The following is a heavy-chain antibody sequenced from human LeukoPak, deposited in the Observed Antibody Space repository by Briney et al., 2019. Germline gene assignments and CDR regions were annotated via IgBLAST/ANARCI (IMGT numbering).Heavy chain of an antibody. CDR1: GFTFSDHY. V-gene: IGHV3-72*01. J-gene: IGHJ3*02. CDR3: AREANYYDSSGYPYDAFDI. D-gene: IGHD3-22*01. CDR2: TRNKANSYIT. Sequence: GGSLRLSCAASGFTFSDHYMDWVRQAPGKGLEWVGRTRNKANSYITEYAASVEGRFTISRDNSKNSLYLQMNSLKTEDTAVYYCAREANYYDSSGYPYDAFDIWGQGTMVTVSS.